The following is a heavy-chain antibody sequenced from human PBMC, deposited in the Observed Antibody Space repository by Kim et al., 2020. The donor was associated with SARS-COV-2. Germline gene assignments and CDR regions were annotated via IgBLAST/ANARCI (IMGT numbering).Heavy chain of an antibody. D-gene: IGHD3-22*01. V-gene: IGHV3-21*01. Sequence: GGSLRLSCAASGFSFSFYSMNWVRQAPGKGLEWVSSISSSSNYIYYADSVKGRFTISRDNAKNSLYLQMNRLRAEDTAVYYCAREADDSSGSPYGMEVWG. CDR1: GFSFSFYS. J-gene: IGHJ6*01. CDR2: ISSSSNYI. CDR3: AREADDSSGSPYGMEV.